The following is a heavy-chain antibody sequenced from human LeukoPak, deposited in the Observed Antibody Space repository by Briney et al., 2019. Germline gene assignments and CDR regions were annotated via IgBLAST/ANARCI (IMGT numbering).Heavy chain of an antibody. CDR1: GGSISYYY. D-gene: IGHD4-17*01. Sequence: SETLSLTCTVSGGSISYYYWSWIRQSPGKGLEWIGYIYYSGTTNYNPTLKSRVTISVDTSKNQFSLQLRSVTAADTAVYYCAREDPQTTVPEGMDVWGQGTTVTVSS. CDR3: AREDPQTTVPEGMDV. CDR2: IYYSGTT. J-gene: IGHJ6*02. V-gene: IGHV4-59*01.